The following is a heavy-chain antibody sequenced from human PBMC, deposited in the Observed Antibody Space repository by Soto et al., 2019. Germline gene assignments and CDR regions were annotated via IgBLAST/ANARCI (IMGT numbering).Heavy chain of an antibody. Sequence: QVQLQQWGAGLLKPSETLSLTCAVYGGSFSGYYWSWIRQPPGKGLEWIGEINHSGSTNYNPSLKSRVTISVDTSKNQFLLKLSSVTAADTAVYYCARGLAGYSNYSRPTDFDPWGQGTLVTVSS. J-gene: IGHJ5*02. CDR3: ARGLAGYSNYSRPTDFDP. CDR1: GGSFSGYY. CDR2: INHSGST. D-gene: IGHD4-4*01. V-gene: IGHV4-34*01.